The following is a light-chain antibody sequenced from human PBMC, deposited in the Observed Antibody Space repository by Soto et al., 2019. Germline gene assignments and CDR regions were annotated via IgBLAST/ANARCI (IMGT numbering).Light chain of an antibody. CDR3: QQYDSFSKT. V-gene: IGKV1-5*01. CDR2: DAS. J-gene: IGKJ1*01. CDR1: QSIRSW. Sequence: DIQMTQSPSTLSASVGDRVTITCRASQSIRSWLAWYQQKPGQAPQLLIYDASNLESGVPSRFSGSGSGTEFTLTISSLQPDDCATYYCQQYDSFSKTFGRGTKVEVK.